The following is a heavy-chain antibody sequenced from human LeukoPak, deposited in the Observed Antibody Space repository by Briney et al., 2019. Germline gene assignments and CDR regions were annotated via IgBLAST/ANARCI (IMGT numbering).Heavy chain of an antibody. V-gene: IGHV1-18*01. J-gene: IGHJ4*02. CDR1: GYTFTSYG. CDR3: ARDEEAGYSSGPGY. D-gene: IGHD6-19*01. Sequence: GASVKVSCKASGYTFTSYGISWVRQAPGQGLEWMGWISAYNGNTNYAQKLQGRVTMTTDTSTSTAYMELRSPRSDDTAVYYCARDEEAGYSSGPGYWGQGTLVTVSS. CDR2: ISAYNGNT.